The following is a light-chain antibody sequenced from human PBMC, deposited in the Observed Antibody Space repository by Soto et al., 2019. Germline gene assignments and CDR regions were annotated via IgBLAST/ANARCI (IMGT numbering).Light chain of an antibody. V-gene: IGLV2-14*01. CDR3: SSYTSTNTLV. J-gene: IGLJ1*01. CDR2: DVT. Sequence: QSALTQPAFVSGSPGQSITISCTGTNSDVGGYNFVSWYQQHPGKVPKLMIYDVTNRPSGVSNRVSGSKSGNTASLTISGLQAEDEADYYCSSYTSTNTLVFGTGTKVTVL. CDR1: NSDVGGYNF.